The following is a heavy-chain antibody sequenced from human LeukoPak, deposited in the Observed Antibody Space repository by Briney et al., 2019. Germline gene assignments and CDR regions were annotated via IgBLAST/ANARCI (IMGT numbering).Heavy chain of an antibody. CDR2: ISYDGSNK. D-gene: IGHD3-22*01. J-gene: IGHJ6*03. CDR1: GFTFSNYA. V-gene: IGHV3-30*04. CDR3: ARDHIVVVIGYYMDV. Sequence: PGGSLRLSCAASGFTFSNYAMRWVRQAPGKGLEWVAVISYDGSNKYYADSVKGRFTISRDNSKNTLYLQMNGLRAEDTAVYYCARDHIVVVIGYYMDVWGKGTTVTVSS.